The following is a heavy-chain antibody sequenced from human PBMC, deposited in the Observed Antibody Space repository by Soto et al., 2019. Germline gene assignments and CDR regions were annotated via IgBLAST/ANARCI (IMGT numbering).Heavy chain of an antibody. D-gene: IGHD6-19*01. CDR1: GGTFSNYA. V-gene: IGHV1-69*12. CDR2: IVPIFGTT. Sequence: QVQLVQSGAEVKKPGSSVKVSCKVSGGTFSNYAIDWVRLAPGHGLEWMGGIVPIFGTTYYTQKFQGRATIIANDSTTKAYLVMSSLRSEDTAIYYCARVEAVAGLYNYHGLDVWGQGTAVTVSS. J-gene: IGHJ6*02. CDR3: ARVEAVAGLYNYHGLDV.